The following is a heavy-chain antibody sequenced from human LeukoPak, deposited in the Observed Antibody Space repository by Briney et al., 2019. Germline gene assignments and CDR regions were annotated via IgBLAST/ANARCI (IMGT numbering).Heavy chain of an antibody. CDR1: GFTFSRYV. D-gene: IGHD3-10*02. CDR2: ISSRSRTI. Sequence: GGSLRLSCAASGFTFSRYVMNWVRQAPGKGREWVSYISSRSRTIYYADSVKGRFNISRDNAKNSMYLQMNSLSAEDTAVYYCAELGINMIGGVWGKGTTVTISS. V-gene: IGHV3-48*03. J-gene: IGHJ6*01. CDR3: AELGINMIGGV.